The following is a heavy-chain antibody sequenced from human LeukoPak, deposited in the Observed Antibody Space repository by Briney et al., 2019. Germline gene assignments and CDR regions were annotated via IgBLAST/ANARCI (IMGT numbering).Heavy chain of an antibody. V-gene: IGHV1-69*05. CDR3: AREIAVAGRYYFDY. CDR2: IIPIFGTA. D-gene: IGHD6-19*01. J-gene: IGHJ4*02. Sequence: GASVKVSCKASGGTLSSYAISWVRQAPGQGLEWMGGIIPIFGTANYAQKFQGRVTITTDESTSTAYMELSSLRSEDTAVYYCAREIAVAGRYYFDYWGQGTLVTVSS. CDR1: GGTLSSYA.